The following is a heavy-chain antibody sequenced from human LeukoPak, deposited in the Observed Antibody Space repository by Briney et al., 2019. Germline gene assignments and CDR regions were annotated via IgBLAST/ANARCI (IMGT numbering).Heavy chain of an antibody. J-gene: IGHJ6*02. V-gene: IGHV3-74*01. Sequence: GGSLRLSCAASGFTFSSYWMHWVRQAPGKGLVWVSRIKSDWSTTSYADSVKGRFTISRDSSMNTLYLQMNSLTAGDTAVYYCAKAMGATRGYYYSGMGVWGQGTTVTVSS. CDR3: AKAMGATRGYYYSGMGV. D-gene: IGHD1-26*01. CDR1: GFTFSSYW. CDR2: IKSDWSTT.